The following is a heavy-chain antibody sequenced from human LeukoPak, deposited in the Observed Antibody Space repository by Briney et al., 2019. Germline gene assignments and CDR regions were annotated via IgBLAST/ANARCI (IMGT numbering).Heavy chain of an antibody. Sequence: SETLSLTCTVSGGSISSYYWSWIRQPPGKGLEWIGYIYYSGSTNYNPSLKSRVTISVDTSKNQFSLKLSSVTAADTAVYYCARRNDFFDYWGQGTLVTVSS. CDR3: ARRNDFFDY. J-gene: IGHJ4*02. CDR2: IYYSGST. V-gene: IGHV4-59*08. CDR1: GGSISSYY.